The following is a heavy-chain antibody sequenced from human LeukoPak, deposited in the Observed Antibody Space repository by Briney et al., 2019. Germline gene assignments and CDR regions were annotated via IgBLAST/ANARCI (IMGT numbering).Heavy chain of an antibody. CDR1: GGSFSGYY. J-gene: IGHJ3*02. CDR2: INHSGST. D-gene: IGHD3-16*02. V-gene: IGHV4-34*01. Sequence: SETLSLTCAVYGGSFSGYYWSWIRQPPGKGLEWIGEINHSGSTNYNPSLKSRVTISVDTSKNQFSLKLSSVTAADTAVYYCARGLATRVWGSYRSLGHAFDIWGQGTMVTVSS. CDR3: ARGLATRVWGSYRSLGHAFDI.